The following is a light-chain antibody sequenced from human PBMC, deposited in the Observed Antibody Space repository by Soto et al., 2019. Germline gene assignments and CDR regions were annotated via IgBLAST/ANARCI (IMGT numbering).Light chain of an antibody. CDR1: SSDAGGYNY. CDR2: EVS. V-gene: IGLV2-14*01. J-gene: IGLJ2*01. CDR3: TSYAGGNNLV. Sequence: QSVLTQPASVSGSPGQSITISCTGTSSDAGGYNYVSWYQQHPGKAPKLMIYEVSNRPSGVSNRFSGSKSGNTASLRVSGLQAEDEADYYCTSYAGGNNLVFGGGTKLTVL.